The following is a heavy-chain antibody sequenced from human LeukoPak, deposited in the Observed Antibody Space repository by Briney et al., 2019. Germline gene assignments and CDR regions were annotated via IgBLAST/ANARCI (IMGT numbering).Heavy chain of an antibody. Sequence: GGSLRLSCAASGFTFDDYAMHWVRQAPGKGLEWVSGITWNRDNIGYGDSVKGRFTISRDNVKNALYLQMNSLRPEDTALYYCAKDLSSAITSALVLDVWGQGTTVIVSS. J-gene: IGHJ6*02. CDR1: GFTFDDYA. CDR3: AKDLSSAITSALVLDV. D-gene: IGHD3-22*01. V-gene: IGHV3-9*01. CDR2: ITWNRDNI.